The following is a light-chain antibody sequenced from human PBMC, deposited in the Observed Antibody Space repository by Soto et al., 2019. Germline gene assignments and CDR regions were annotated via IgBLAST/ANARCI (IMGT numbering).Light chain of an antibody. Sequence: DIQMTQSPSSLSASVGDRVTITCQASQDIINYLNWYQQKPGKAPKLLIYDASNLETGVPSRFSGSGSGTDFTFTITSLQPEDIATYYCQRYDNLGDITFGQGTRLEIK. CDR3: QRYDNLGDIT. CDR2: DAS. CDR1: QDIINY. V-gene: IGKV1-33*01. J-gene: IGKJ5*01.